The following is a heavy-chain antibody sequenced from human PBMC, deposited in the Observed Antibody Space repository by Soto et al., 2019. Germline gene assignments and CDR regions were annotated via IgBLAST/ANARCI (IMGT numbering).Heavy chain of an antibody. CDR2: INPDGTKT. V-gene: IGHV3-74*01. CDR3: SSDTFGLRDT. J-gene: IGHJ5*02. D-gene: IGHD3-3*01. CDR1: GFTFSAYW. Sequence: LRLSCAVSGFTFSAYWMHWVRQTPGKGLVWVSRINPDGTKTNYADSVEGRFTISRDNAKSTLYLQMNSLSAEDTAIYFCSSDTFGLRDTWGQGTLVTVSS.